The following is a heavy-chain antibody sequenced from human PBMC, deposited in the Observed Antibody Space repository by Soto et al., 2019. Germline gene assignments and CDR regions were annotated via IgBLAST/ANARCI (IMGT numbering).Heavy chain of an antibody. V-gene: IGHV3-33*01. CDR3: ARGNGYSYGYFDY. J-gene: IGHJ4*02. D-gene: IGHD5-18*01. Sequence: QVQLVESGGGVVQPGRSLRLSCAASGFTFTTYGMHWVRQAPGKGLEWVAVIWHDASNKYYADSVKGRFTVSRDNXENTLYLQMNTLRAEDTALYYCARGNGYSYGYFDYWGQGTLVTVSS. CDR2: IWHDASNK. CDR1: GFTFTTYG.